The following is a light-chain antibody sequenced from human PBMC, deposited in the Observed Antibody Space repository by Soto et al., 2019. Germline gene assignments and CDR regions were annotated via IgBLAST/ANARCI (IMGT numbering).Light chain of an antibody. CDR3: QQYQNLWT. J-gene: IGKJ1*01. Sequence: EIVLTQSPGTLSLSPGGRATLSCRASQSVSSSYLGWYQQKPGQAPRLLIYGASSRATGIPDKFSGSGSGTEFTLTISSLQSEDFAIYYCQQYQNLWTFGQGTKVDIK. CDR1: QSVSSSY. CDR2: GAS. V-gene: IGKV3-20*01.